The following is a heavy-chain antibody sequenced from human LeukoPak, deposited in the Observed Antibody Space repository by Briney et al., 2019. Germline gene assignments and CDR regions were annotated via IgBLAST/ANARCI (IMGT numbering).Heavy chain of an antibody. D-gene: IGHD3-3*01. CDR2: INPNSGGT. V-gene: IGHV1-2*06. CDR3: ARASTPHDFWSGYATYYYYYMDV. CDR1: GCTFTGYY. Sequence: ASVKVSCKASGCTFTGYYMHWVRQAPGQGLEWMGRINPNSGGTNYAQKFQGRVTMTRDTSISTAYMELSRLRSDDTAVYYCARASTPHDFWSGYATYYYYYMDVWGKGTTVTVSS. J-gene: IGHJ6*03.